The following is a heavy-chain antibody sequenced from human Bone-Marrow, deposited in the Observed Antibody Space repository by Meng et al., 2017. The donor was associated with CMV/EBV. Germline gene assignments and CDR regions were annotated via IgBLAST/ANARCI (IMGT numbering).Heavy chain of an antibody. V-gene: IGHV4-34*01. J-gene: IGHJ6*02. D-gene: IGHD4-11*01. CDR3: ARTANYSNYHYYYYGMDV. CDR2: INHSGST. CDR1: GGSFSGYY. Sequence: SETLSLTCAVYGGSFSGYYWSWIRQPPGKGLEWIGEINHSGSTNYNPSLKSRVTISVDTSKNQFSLKLSSVTAADTAVYYCARTANYSNYHYYYYGMDVWGQGTTVTVSS.